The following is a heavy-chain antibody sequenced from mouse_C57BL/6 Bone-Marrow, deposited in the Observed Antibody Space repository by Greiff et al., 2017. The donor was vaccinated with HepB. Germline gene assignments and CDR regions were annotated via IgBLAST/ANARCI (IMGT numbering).Heavy chain of an antibody. CDR2: ISNGGGST. Sequence: EVQGVESGGGLVQPGGSLKLSCAASGFTFSDYYMYWVSQTPEKRLEWVAYISNGGGSTYYPDTVKGRFTISRDNAKNTLYLQMSRLKSEDTAMYYCARQGGDAMDYWGQGTSVTVSS. V-gene: IGHV5-12*01. J-gene: IGHJ4*01. CDR3: ARQGGDAMDY. CDR1: GFTFSDYY.